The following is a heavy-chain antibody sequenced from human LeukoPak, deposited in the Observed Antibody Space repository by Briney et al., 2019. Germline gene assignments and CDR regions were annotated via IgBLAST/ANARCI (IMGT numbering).Heavy chain of an antibody. CDR2: ITSSSATI. CDR1: GFTFSSYS. D-gene: IGHD2-2*01. J-gene: IGHJ4*02. CDR3: AKGRGEYQLFDY. V-gene: IGHV3-48*02. Sequence: GGSLRLSCAASGFTFSSYSMNWVRQAPGKGLEWVSYITSSSATIYYAGFVMGRFTISRDNAKNSLYLQMNSLRDDDTAVYYCAKGRGEYQLFDYWGQGTLVTVSS.